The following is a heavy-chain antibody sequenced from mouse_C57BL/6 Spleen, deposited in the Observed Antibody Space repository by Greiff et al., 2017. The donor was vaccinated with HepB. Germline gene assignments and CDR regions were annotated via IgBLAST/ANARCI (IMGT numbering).Heavy chain of an antibody. CDR2: IYPSDSET. V-gene: IGHV1-61*01. J-gene: IGHJ1*03. D-gene: IGHD2-5*01. Sequence: VQLQQSGAELVRPGSSVKLSCKASGYTFTSYWMDWVKQRPGQGLEWIGNIYPSDSETHYNQKFKDKATLTVDKSSSTAYMQLSSLTSEDSAVYYCARSGYSNYWYFDVWGTGTTVTVSS. CDR3: ARSGYSNYWYFDV. CDR1: GYTFTSYW.